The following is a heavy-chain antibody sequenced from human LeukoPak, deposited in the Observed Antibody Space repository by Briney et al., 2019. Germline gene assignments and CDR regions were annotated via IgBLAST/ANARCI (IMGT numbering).Heavy chain of an antibody. Sequence: ASVKVSCKASGYTFTVCYLHWVRQAPGQGLEWMGWINPNSGGTNYSQKFEGRLTMTRDTSTSTAYLELTRLRYDDTAVYFCARDAGSAHHWGQGTLVTVSS. CDR1: GYTFTVCY. CDR2: INPNSGGT. D-gene: IGHD1-26*01. V-gene: IGHV1-2*02. CDR3: ARDAGSAHH. J-gene: IGHJ5*02.